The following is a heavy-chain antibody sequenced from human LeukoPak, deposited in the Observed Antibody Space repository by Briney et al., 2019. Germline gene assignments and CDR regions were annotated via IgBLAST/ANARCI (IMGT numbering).Heavy chain of an antibody. Sequence: GGALRLSWAASGFTLSRDWMSSVRQAPGKGLEGVANMKYDGSEKYYVDSVKGRFTISRDNAKNSLYLQMNSLTADDTAVYSCASDIEAAALFLDYWGQGTPVTVPS. D-gene: IGHD6-13*01. CDR2: MKYDGSEK. J-gene: IGHJ4*02. V-gene: IGHV3-7*01. CDR3: ASDIEAAALFLDY. CDR1: GFTLSRDW.